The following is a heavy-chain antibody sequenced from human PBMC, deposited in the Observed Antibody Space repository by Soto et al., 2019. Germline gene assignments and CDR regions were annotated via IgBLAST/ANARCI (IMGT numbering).Heavy chain of an antibody. CDR1: GFTFSSYW. Sequence: GGSLRLSCAASGFTFSSYWMSWVRQAPGKGLEWVANIKQDGSEKYYVDSVKGRFTISRDNAKNSLCLQMNSLRAEDTAVYYCAGEYSSSFYYYGMDVWGQGTTVTVSS. V-gene: IGHV3-7*01. CDR3: AGEYSSSFYYYGMDV. J-gene: IGHJ6*02. CDR2: IKQDGSEK. D-gene: IGHD6-6*01.